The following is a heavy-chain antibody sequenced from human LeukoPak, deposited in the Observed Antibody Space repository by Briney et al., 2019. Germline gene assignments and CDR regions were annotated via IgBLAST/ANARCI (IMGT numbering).Heavy chain of an antibody. D-gene: IGHD1-26*01. CDR3: ARKSGSQGYFDY. CDR2: IAFDGNNK. Sequence: GRSLRLSCAASGFTFSSYAMHWVRQAPGKGLEWVAAIAFDGNNKYYADSVKGRFTISRDNSKNTLYLQMNSLRAEDAAVYYCARKSGSQGYFDYWGQGTLVTVSS. J-gene: IGHJ4*02. V-gene: IGHV3-30-3*01. CDR1: GFTFSSYA.